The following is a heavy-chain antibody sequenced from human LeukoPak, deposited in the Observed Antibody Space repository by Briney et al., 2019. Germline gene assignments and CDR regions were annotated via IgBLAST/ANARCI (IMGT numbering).Heavy chain of an antibody. CDR2: IYYSGST. CDR1: GGSISSSSFY. V-gene: IGHV4-39*07. J-gene: IGHJ4*02. Sequence: SETLSLTCTVSGGSISSSSFYWVWIRQPPGKGLEWIGSIYYSGSTYYNPSLKSRVTILIDTSKNQFSLKLSSVIAADTAVYYCANGTYYNFDYWGQGTLVTVSS. CDR3: ANGTYYNFDY. D-gene: IGHD1-26*01.